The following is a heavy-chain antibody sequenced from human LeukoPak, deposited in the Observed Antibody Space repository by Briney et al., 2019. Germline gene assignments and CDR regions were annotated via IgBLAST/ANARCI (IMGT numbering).Heavy chain of an antibody. CDR3: VRARQDIVVVPADNWFDP. D-gene: IGHD2-2*01. J-gene: IGHJ5*02. Sequence: PSETLSLTCTVSGGSISSGGYYWSWIRQHPGKGLEWIGYIYYSGSTYYNPSLKSRVTISVDTSKNQFSLKLSSVAAADTAVYYCVRARQDIVVVPADNWFDPWGQGTLVTVSS. CDR1: GGSISSGGYY. CDR2: IYYSGST. V-gene: IGHV4-31*03.